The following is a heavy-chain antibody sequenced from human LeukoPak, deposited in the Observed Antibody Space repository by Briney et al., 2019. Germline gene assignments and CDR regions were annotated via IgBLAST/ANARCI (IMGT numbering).Heavy chain of an antibody. J-gene: IGHJ4*02. V-gene: IGHV4-34*01. CDR1: RGSFSGYY. CDR3: AREGDSSVYYDY. Sequence: PSETLSLTCAVYRGSFSGYYWSWIRHPPGKGLEWIGEIHHSGSTNYNPSLKSRVTISVDTSKNQFSLKLSSVTAADTAVYYCAREGDSSVYYDYWGQGTLVTVSS. CDR2: IHHSGST. D-gene: IGHD3-22*01.